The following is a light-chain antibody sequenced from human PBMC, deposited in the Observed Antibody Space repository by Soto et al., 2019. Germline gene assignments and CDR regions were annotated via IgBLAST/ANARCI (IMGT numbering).Light chain of an antibody. CDR2: DAS. CDR1: QIVTSDY. J-gene: IGKJ5*01. V-gene: IGKV3-11*01. CDR3: QQRSNWPPIT. Sequence: DIVLTQSPGTLSLSPGERVTLSCRASQIVTSDYLAWYHQEPGQAPRLLIYDASNRATGIPARFGGSGSGTDFTLTISSLEPEDFAVYYCQQRSNWPPITFGQGTRLENK.